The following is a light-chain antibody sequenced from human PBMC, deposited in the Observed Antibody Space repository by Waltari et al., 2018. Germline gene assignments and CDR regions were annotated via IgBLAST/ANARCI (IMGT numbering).Light chain of an antibody. V-gene: IGKV3-20*01. CDR3: QMYVRLPVS. CDR1: QRVCRA. J-gene: IGKJ1*01. CDR2: DAS. Sequence: EIVFTQSPGTLALSPGERATLSCRASQRVCRALAWYQQKPGQATRLLIYDASSRATGISDKFSGSGSGTDLSLTIIRVEPEDFAVYFCQMYVRLPVSFGQGTKVEVK.